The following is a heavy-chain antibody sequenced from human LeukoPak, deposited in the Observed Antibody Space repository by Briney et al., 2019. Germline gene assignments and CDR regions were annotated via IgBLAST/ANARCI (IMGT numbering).Heavy chain of an antibody. CDR2: FDPEDGET. Sequence: ASVKVSCKVSGYTLTELSMHWVRQAPGKGLEWMGGFDPEDGETIYAQKFQGRVTMTEDTSTDTAYMELSSLRSEDTAVYYCARAHSGSYYVDAFDIWGQGTMVTVSS. CDR1: GYTLTELS. D-gene: IGHD1-26*01. J-gene: IGHJ3*02. V-gene: IGHV1-24*01. CDR3: ARAHSGSYYVDAFDI.